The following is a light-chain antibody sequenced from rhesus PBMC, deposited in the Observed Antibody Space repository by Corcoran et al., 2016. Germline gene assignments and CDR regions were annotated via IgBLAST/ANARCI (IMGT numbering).Light chain of an antibody. Sequence: DIQMTQSPSSLSASVGDTVTITCRASQGISSWLAWYQQKPGKAPKLLIDKASSLKSGVPSSFSGSGAGTDFTLTISSLQSEDFATYYCQQYSSRPYTFGQGTKVEIK. J-gene: IGKJ2*01. V-gene: IGKV1-22*01. CDR3: QQYSSRPYT. CDR2: KAS. CDR1: QGISSW.